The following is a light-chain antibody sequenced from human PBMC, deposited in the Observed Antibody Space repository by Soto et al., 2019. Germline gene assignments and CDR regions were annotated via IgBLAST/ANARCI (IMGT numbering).Light chain of an antibody. CDR1: QTVRNN. CDR2: GAS. Sequence: EFVLTQSPGTLSLSPGERATLSCRASQTVRNNYLAWYQQKPGQAPRLLINGASTRATGIPARFSGSGSGTEFTLTISSLQSEDFAVYYCQQYNNWPITFGQGTRLEIK. CDR3: QQYNNWPIT. J-gene: IGKJ5*01. V-gene: IGKV3D-15*01.